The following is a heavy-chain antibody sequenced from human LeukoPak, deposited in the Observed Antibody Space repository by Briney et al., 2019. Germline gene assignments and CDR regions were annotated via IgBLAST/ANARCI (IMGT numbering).Heavy chain of an antibody. V-gene: IGHV3-23*01. CDR3: AKDGGYYGSGGPLDY. CDR1: GFTFSSYA. D-gene: IGHD3-10*01. Sequence: PGGSLRLSCAASGFTFSSYAMSWVRQAPGKGLEWVSAISGSGGKTYYVDSVKGRFTISRDNSKNTLYLQMNSLRAEDTAVYYCAKDGGYYGSGGPLDYWGQGTLVTVSS. J-gene: IGHJ4*02. CDR2: ISGSGGKT.